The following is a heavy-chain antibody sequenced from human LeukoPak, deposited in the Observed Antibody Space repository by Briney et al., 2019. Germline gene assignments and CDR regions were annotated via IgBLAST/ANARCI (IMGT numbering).Heavy chain of an antibody. CDR3: ARGIAVAVHYYYYGMDV. Sequence: ASVKVSCKASGYTFTGYYMHWVRHAPGQGLEWMGWINPNSGGTNYAQKFQGWVTMTRDTSISTAYMELSRLRSDDTAVYYCARGIAVAVHYYYYGMDVWGQGTTVTVSS. V-gene: IGHV1-2*04. J-gene: IGHJ6*02. CDR2: INPNSGGT. D-gene: IGHD6-19*01. CDR1: GYTFTGYY.